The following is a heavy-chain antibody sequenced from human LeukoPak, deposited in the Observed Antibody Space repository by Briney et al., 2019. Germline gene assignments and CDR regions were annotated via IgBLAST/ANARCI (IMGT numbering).Heavy chain of an antibody. CDR2: IIPILGIA. J-gene: IGHJ3*02. Sequence: ASVKVSYKASGGTFSSYTISWVRQAPGQGLEWMGRIIPILGIANYAQKFQGRVTITADKSTSTAYMELSSLRSEDTAVYYCASPRALYCSSTSCQTANGAFDIWGQGTMVTVSS. CDR3: ASPRALYCSSTSCQTANGAFDI. V-gene: IGHV1-69*02. CDR1: GGTFSSYT. D-gene: IGHD2-2*01.